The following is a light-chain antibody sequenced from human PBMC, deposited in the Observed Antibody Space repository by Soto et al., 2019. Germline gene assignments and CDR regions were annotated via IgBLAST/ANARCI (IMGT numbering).Light chain of an antibody. CDR1: QSVIYSANNKNY. Sequence: DIVMTQSPDSLAVSLGERATINCKSSQSVIYSANNKNYLAWYQQKPGQPPKLLIYWASTRESGVPDRFSGSGSGTEFTLTISSLQSEDFAVYYCQQYNNWWTFGQGTKVDIK. CDR3: QQYNNWWT. V-gene: IGKV4-1*01. CDR2: WAS. J-gene: IGKJ1*01.